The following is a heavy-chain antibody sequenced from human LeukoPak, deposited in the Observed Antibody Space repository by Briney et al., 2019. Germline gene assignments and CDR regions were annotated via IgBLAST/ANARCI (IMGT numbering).Heavy chain of an antibody. Sequence: ASVKVSCKASGGTFSSYAISWVRQAPGQGLEWMGRIIPILGIANYAQKFQGRVTITADKSTSTAYMELSSLRSEDTAVYYCAREFSSSWTGAFDIWGQGTMVTVSS. CDR3: AREFSSSWTGAFDI. V-gene: IGHV1-69*04. D-gene: IGHD6-13*01. CDR2: IIPILGIA. J-gene: IGHJ3*02. CDR1: GGTFSSYA.